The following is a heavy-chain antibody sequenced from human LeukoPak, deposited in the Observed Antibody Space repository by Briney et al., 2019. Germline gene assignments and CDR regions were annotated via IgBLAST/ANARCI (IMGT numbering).Heavy chain of an antibody. Sequence: PSETLSLTCTVSDYSISDGYFWGWIRQPPGKGLEWIGSISHSGSTYYNPSLKSRVTISGDTSKNLFSLSLNSVTAADTALYYCARHGAERDYYYYYYYMDVWGRGTTVTVSS. J-gene: IGHJ6*03. CDR1: DYSISDGYF. CDR2: ISHSGST. V-gene: IGHV4-38-2*02. D-gene: IGHD1-1*01. CDR3: ARHGAERDYYYYYYYMDV.